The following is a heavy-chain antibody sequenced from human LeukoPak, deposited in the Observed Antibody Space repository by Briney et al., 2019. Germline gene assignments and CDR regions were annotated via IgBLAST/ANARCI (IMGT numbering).Heavy chain of an antibody. CDR2: ISSSSSYT. V-gene: IGHV3-11*06. J-gene: IGHJ3*02. Sequence: GGSLRLSCAASGFTFSDYYMSWIRQAPGKGLEWVSYISSSSSYTNYADSVKGRFTISRDNAKNSLYLQMNSLRAEDTAVYYCARGGGITMVRGVSDAFDIWGQGTMVTVS. D-gene: IGHD3-10*01. CDR3: ARGGGITMVRGVSDAFDI. CDR1: GFTFSDYY.